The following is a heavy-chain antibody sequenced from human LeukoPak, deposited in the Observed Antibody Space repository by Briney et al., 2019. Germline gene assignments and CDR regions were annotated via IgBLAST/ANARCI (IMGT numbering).Heavy chain of an antibody. CDR3: ARDAGWGYYDL. CDR2: IDKHGNGK. V-gene: IGHV3-7*01. D-gene: IGHD1-26*01. Sequence: PGGSLRLSCVASGFTFSISWVTWVRQAPGKGLEWVANIDKHGNGKYYMDSVKGRFAISRDYATNSVFLQMNSLRAEDTSVYYCARDAGWGYYDLWGQGTPVTVSS. J-gene: IGHJ4*02. CDR1: GFTFSISW.